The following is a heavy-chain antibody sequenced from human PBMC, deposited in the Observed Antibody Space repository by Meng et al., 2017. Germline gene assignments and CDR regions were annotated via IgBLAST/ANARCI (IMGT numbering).Heavy chain of an antibody. CDR3: ARESPSRYSGSYE. Sequence: SETLSLTCTVSGGSISSSSYYRGWIRQPPGKGLEWIGSIYYSGSTYYNPSLKSRVTISVDTSKNQFSLKLSSVTAADTAVYYCARESPSRYSGSYEWGQGTLVTVYS. V-gene: IGHV4-39*07. CDR2: IYYSGST. D-gene: IGHD1-26*01. CDR1: GGSISSSSYY. J-gene: IGHJ4*02.